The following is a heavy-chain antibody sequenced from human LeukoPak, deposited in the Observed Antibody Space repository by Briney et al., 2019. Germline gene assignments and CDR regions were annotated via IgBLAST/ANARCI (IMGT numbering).Heavy chain of an antibody. CDR1: GFTFDDFA. V-gene: IGHV3-9*01. CDR3: ARAPSEIGGYYPEYFRH. J-gene: IGHJ1*01. D-gene: IGHD3-22*01. CDR2: ISWNSGDI. Sequence: PGRSLKLSCTASGFTFDDFAMYWVRQAPGKGLEWVSAISWNSGDIDYAGSVKGRFTISRDNAKNTVSLQMNSLRAEDTGVYYCARAPSEIGGYYPEYFRHWGQGTLVTVSS.